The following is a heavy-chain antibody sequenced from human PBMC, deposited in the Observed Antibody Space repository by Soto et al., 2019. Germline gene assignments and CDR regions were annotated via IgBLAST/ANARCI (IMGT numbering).Heavy chain of an antibody. D-gene: IGHD3-10*01. Sequence: ETLSLTCTVSGGSISSYYWSWIRQPPGKGLEWIGYIYYSGSTNYNPSLKSRVTISVDTSKNQFSLKLSSVTAADTAVYYCARDSGYYGSGSYYNYFDYWGQGTLVTVSS. CDR1: GGSISSYY. CDR3: ARDSGYYGSGSYYNYFDY. V-gene: IGHV4-59*01. J-gene: IGHJ4*02. CDR2: IYYSGST.